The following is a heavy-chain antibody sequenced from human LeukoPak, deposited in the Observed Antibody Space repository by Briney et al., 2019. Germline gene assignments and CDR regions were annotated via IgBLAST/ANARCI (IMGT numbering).Heavy chain of an antibody. CDR2: IHYSGST. Sequence: PSETLSLTCAVSGGSISSYYWSWIRKPPGRGLEWIGSIHYSGSTSYNSSLKSRVTMSTDTSKNQFSLKLSSVTPADTAVYYCARQVYSSSWSYYFEYWGQGILVTVSS. CDR3: ARQVYSSSWSYYFEY. J-gene: IGHJ4*02. V-gene: IGHV4-59*01. CDR1: GGSISSYY. D-gene: IGHD6-13*01.